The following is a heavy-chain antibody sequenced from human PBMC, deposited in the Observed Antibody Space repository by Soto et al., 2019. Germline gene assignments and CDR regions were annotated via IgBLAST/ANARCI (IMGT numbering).Heavy chain of an antibody. CDR3: ARDNLGGRYYDY. Sequence: SETLSLTCTVSGGSISSYYWSWIRQPPGKGLEWIGYIYYSGSTNYNPSLKSRVTISVDTSKNQFSLKLSSVTAADTAVYYCARDNLGGRYYDYWGQGTLVTVSS. D-gene: IGHD1-26*01. J-gene: IGHJ4*02. V-gene: IGHV4-59*01. CDR1: GGSISSYY. CDR2: IYYSGST.